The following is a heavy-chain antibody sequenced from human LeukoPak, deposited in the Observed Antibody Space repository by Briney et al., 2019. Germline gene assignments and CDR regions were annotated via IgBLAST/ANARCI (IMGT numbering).Heavy chain of an antibody. Sequence: GSVKVCWKGSGYPLTELSMHWVRQAPGKGLEVMGAFDPGYGGTIYVQKFQGRVTMTEDTSTDTDYMELSSLRSEATAVYYCATARVESDLLWFGEGVEVWGQGTTVTVSS. D-gene: IGHD3-10*01. J-gene: IGHJ6*02. V-gene: IGHV1-24*01. CDR1: GYPLTELS. CDR3: ATARVESDLLWFGEGVEV. CDR2: FDPGYGGT.